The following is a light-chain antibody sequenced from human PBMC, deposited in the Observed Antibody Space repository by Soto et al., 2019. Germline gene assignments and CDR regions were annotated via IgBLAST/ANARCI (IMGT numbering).Light chain of an antibody. J-gene: IGKJ3*01. Sequence: EVVLTQSPATLSLSPGERATLSCRANQSVSANYLAWYQQKPGQAPGLLIYGASSRATAIPDRFSGSGSGTDFTLTISRLEPEDFAVFYCHQYGSSPFTFGPGTKVDIK. CDR3: HQYGSSPFT. CDR1: QSVSANY. CDR2: GAS. V-gene: IGKV3-20*01.